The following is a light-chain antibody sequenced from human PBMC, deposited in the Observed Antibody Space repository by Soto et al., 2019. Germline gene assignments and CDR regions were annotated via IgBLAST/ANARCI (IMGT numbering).Light chain of an antibody. Sequence: QSVLTQPPSASGSPGQSVTISCTGSNVGEYDYVSWYQQHPGKAPKLMIHEVTKRPSGVPDRFSGSKSGNTASLTVSGLQAEDEADYYCSSYAGSNNVFGTGTKLTVL. CDR1: NVGEYDY. V-gene: IGLV2-8*01. CDR2: EVT. J-gene: IGLJ1*01. CDR3: SSYAGSNNV.